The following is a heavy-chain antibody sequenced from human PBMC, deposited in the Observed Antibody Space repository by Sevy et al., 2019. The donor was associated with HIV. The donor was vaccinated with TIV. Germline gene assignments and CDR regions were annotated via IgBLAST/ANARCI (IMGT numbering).Heavy chain of an antibody. CDR1: DGSFSGYY. CDR2: INESGIT. CDR3: ARSPPVVVVPGAPSWFDP. V-gene: IGHV4-34*01. D-gene: IGHD2-2*01. J-gene: IGHJ5*02. Sequence: SDTLSLTCAVHDGSFSGYYWNWIRQLPGKGLEWIGEINESGITYYNPSLKSRVTISVDTSKKQFSLKLNSVTAVDSAVYFCARSPPVVVVPGAPSWFDPWGQGTQVTVSS.